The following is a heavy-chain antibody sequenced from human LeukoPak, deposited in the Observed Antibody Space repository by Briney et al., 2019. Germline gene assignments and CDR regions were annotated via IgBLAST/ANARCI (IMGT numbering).Heavy chain of an antibody. CDR2: ISGSGGST. D-gene: IGHD2-15*01. V-gene: IGHV3-23*01. J-gene: IGHJ4*02. Sequence: QPGGSLRLSCAASGFTFSSYAMSWVRQAPGKGLELVSAISGSGGSTYYADSVKGRFTISRDNSKNTLYLQMNSLRAEDTAVYYCAKSYCSGGSCYRGDYWGQGTLVTVSS. CDR3: AKSYCSGGSCYRGDY. CDR1: GFTFSSYA.